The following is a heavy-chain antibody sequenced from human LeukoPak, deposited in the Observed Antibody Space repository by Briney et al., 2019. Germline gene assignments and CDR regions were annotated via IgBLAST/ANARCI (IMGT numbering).Heavy chain of an antibody. D-gene: IGHD3-10*01. V-gene: IGHV3-53*01. CDR3: ARDYYYVSGNYYIYFDY. CDR2: IYTSGST. Sequence: GGSLRLSCAASGFTVSNNYISWVRQAPGKGLEWVSLIYTSGSTYYADSVKGRFTISRDNSKNTLYLQMNSLRAEDTAVYYCARDYYYVSGNYYIYFDYWGQGILVTVSS. J-gene: IGHJ4*02. CDR1: GFTVSNNY.